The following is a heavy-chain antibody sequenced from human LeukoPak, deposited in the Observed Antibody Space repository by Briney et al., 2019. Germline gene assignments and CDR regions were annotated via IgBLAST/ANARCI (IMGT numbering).Heavy chain of an antibody. Sequence: GGSLRLSCAASGFTFSSYGMSWVRQAPGKGLEWASAISGSGGSTYYADSVKGRFTISRDNSKNTLYLQMNSLRAEDTAVYYCAKVAPRGRLLPNYYYYYYMDVWGKGTTVTISS. CDR2: ISGSGGST. J-gene: IGHJ6*03. V-gene: IGHV3-23*01. CDR1: GFTFSSYG. CDR3: AKVAPRGRLLPNYYYYYYMDV. D-gene: IGHD2-15*01.